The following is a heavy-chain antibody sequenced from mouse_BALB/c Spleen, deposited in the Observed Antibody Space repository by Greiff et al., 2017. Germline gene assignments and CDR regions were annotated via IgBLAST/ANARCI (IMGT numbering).Heavy chain of an antibody. Sequence: EVQLQESGGGLVKPGGSLKLSCAASGFTFSSYAMSWVRQTPEKRLEWVASISSGGSTYYPDSVKGRFTISRDNARNILYLQMSSLRSEDTAMYYCARGGAEAMDYWGQGTSVTVSA. CDR3: ARGGAEAMDY. V-gene: IGHV5-6-5*01. J-gene: IGHJ4*01. CDR1: GFTFSSYA. CDR2: ISSGGST.